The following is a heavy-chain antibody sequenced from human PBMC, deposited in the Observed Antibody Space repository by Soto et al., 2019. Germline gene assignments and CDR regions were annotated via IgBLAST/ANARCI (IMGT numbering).Heavy chain of an antibody. J-gene: IGHJ3*02. D-gene: IGHD3-10*01. V-gene: IGHV1-69*06. CDR1: GGTLSDHD. CDR2: TIPVFNTA. Sequence: QVQLGQSGAEVKKPGSSVKVSCKASGGTLSDHDVAWLRQAPGQGLEWMGGTIPVFNTAKYAQKFQGRVTVTADKFTNIAYMELSSLRSEDTAFYFCARGVYGSGNYYTGPSAFDIWGQGTMVIVSS. CDR3: ARGVYGSGNYYTGPSAFDI.